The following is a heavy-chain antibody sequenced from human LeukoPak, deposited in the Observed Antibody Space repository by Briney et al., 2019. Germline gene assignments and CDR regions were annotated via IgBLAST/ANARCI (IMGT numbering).Heavy chain of an antibody. J-gene: IGHJ4*01. CDR1: GGSITNTNY. Sequence: PSGTLSLTCGVSGGSITNTNYWTWVRQPPGKGLEWIGEVNLQGSTNYNPSLMGRVAIAVDTSENHISLQLTSVTAADTAVYYCAREGGPYRPLDYSGQGNLDSVSS. CDR2: VNLQGST. V-gene: IGHV4-4*02. CDR3: AREGGPYRPLDY.